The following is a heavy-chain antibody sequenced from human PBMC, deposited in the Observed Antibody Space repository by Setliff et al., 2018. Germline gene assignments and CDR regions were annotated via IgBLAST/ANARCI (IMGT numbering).Heavy chain of an antibody. V-gene: IGHV1-2*02. J-gene: IGHJ6*03. CDR2: ISPNSGNT. D-gene: IGHD1-26*01. CDR1: AYIFTNHY. CDR3: ARDSTGSDLYEFQYMDV. Sequence: ASVKVSCKASAYIFTNHYIHWIRQAPGQGLGWMGWISPNSGNTMYAQKFQTRVTMTRDTSISTAYLDLTSLRSDDTAIYYCARDSTGSDLYEFQYMDVWGKGTPVTV.